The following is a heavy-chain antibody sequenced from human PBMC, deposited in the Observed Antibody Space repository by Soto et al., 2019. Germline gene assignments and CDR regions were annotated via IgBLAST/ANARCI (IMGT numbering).Heavy chain of an antibody. Sequence: GGSLRLSCAASGFTFSSYWMSWVRQAPGKGLEWVANIKQDGSEKYYVDSVKGRFTISRDNAKNSLYLQMNSLRAEDTAVYYCARNYDYIWGSYRHFDYWGQGTLVTVSS. D-gene: IGHD3-16*02. J-gene: IGHJ4*02. V-gene: IGHV3-7*01. CDR3: ARNYDYIWGSYRHFDY. CDR1: GFTFSSYW. CDR2: IKQDGSEK.